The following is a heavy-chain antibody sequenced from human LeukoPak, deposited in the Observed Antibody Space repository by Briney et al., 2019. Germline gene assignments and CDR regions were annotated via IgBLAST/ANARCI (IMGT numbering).Heavy chain of an antibody. Sequence: GASVKVSCKASGGTFSNYAISWVRQAPGQGLEWMGGIIPIFGTANYAQKFQGRVTITTDESTSTAYMELSSLRSEDTAVYYCARVGRAYYDSSGYFIFDYWGQGTLVTVSS. D-gene: IGHD3-22*01. CDR1: GGTFSNYA. CDR2: IIPIFGTA. J-gene: IGHJ4*02. V-gene: IGHV1-69*05. CDR3: ARVGRAYYDSSGYFIFDY.